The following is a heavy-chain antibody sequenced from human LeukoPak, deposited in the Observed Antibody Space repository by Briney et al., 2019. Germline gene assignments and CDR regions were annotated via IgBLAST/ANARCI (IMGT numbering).Heavy chain of an antibody. CDR1: GFTFSDNA. J-gene: IGHJ4*02. CDR2: ISSGGNT. V-gene: IGHV3-23*01. Sequence: GGTLRLSCAASGFTFSDNAMTCGRQAPGKELERFAVISSGGNTKYADSERGRFSISRDNSKNTLYLQMNSLRAEDTAVYYCAKHLGGNYFDRPFDYWGQGTLVTVSS. CDR3: AKHLGGNYFDRPFDY. D-gene: IGHD3-22*01.